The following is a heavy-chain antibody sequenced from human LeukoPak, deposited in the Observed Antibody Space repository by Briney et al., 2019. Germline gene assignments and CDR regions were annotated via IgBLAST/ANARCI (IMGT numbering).Heavy chain of an antibody. Sequence: PSETLSLTCAVYGGSFSGYYWSWIRQPPGKGLEWIGEIDHSGSTNYNPSLKSRVTISVDTSKNRFSLKLSSVTAADTAVYYCARRRVAGSFGYWGQGTLVTVSS. D-gene: IGHD6-19*01. CDR3: ARRRVAGSFGY. CDR2: IDHSGST. V-gene: IGHV4-34*01. J-gene: IGHJ4*02. CDR1: GGSFSGYY.